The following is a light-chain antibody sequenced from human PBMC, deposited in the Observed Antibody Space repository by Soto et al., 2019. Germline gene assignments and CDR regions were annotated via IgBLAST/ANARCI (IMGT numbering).Light chain of an antibody. V-gene: IGKV1-5*01. J-gene: IGKJ1*01. CDR3: YQYNSYPCT. Sequence: DIQMTQSPSTLSASVGDRVIITCRASQSINRRLAWYQQKPGKAPNLLIYDASTLDSGVPARFSGGDSGTELPVNISSLQPHDFTTFLCYQYNSYPCTFGQGTKVEIK. CDR1: QSINRR. CDR2: DAS.